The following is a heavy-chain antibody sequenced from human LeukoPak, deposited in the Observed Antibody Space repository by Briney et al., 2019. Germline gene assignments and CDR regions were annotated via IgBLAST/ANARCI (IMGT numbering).Heavy chain of an antibody. D-gene: IGHD3-10*01. V-gene: IGHV3-30*02. Sequence: GGSLRLSCAASGFTFSSYGMHWVRQAPGKGLEWVAFIRYDGSNKYYADSVKGRFTISRDNSKNTLYLQMNSLRAEDTAVYYCARGGSGSYFSWLDPWGQGTLVAVSS. CDR2: IRYDGSNK. J-gene: IGHJ5*02. CDR3: ARGGSGSYFSWLDP. CDR1: GFTFSSYG.